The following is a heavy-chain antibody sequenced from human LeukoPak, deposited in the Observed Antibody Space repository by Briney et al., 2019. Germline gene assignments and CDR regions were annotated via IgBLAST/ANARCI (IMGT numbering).Heavy chain of an antibody. J-gene: IGHJ5*02. V-gene: IGHV5-51*01. CDR3: ARLVVVVAATGWFDP. CDR2: IYPGDSDT. Sequence: GESLKISCKGSGYSFTSYWIGWVRQMPGKSLEWMVIIYPGDSDTRYSPSFQGQVTISADKSISTAYLQWSSLKASDTAMYYCARLVVVVAATGWFDPWGQGTLVTVS. CDR1: GYSFTSYW. D-gene: IGHD2-15*01.